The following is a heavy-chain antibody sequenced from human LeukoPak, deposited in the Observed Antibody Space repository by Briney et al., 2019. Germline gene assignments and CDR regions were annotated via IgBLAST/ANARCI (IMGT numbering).Heavy chain of an antibody. CDR2: ISSSSSTI. CDR1: GFTFSSYS. V-gene: IGHV3-48*01. D-gene: IGHD2-15*01. CDR3: AKAPVTTCSGAYCYPLDY. Sequence: GGSLRLSCAASGFTFSSYSMNWVRQAPGKGLEWVSYISSSSSTIYYADSVKGRFTTSRDNAKNTLYLQMNSLRAGDAAVYYCAKAPVTTCSGAYCYPLDYWSQGTLVTVSS. J-gene: IGHJ4*02.